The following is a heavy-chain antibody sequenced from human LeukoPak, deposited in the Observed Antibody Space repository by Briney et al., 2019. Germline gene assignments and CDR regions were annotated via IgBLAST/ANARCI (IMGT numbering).Heavy chain of an antibody. CDR1: GGSISGSSYY. D-gene: IGHD6-13*01. J-gene: IGHJ5*02. Sequence: PSETLSLTCTVSGGSISGSSYYWGWIRQPPGKGLEWIGSIYYSGSTYYNPSLKSRVTISVDTSKNQFSLKLSSVTAADTAVYYCARSEDNIAAAGTENWFDPWGQGTLVTVSS. CDR3: ARSEDNIAAAGTENWFDP. V-gene: IGHV4-39*01. CDR2: IYYSGST.